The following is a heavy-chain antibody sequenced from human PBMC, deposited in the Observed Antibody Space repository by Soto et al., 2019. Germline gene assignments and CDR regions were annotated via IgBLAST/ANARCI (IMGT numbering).Heavy chain of an antibody. J-gene: IGHJ6*04. D-gene: IGHD2-15*01. Sequence: GGSLRLSCAASGFTSSSYEMNWVRQAPGKGLEWVSYISGSGSITHYADSVEGRFTISRDNARNSLYLQMNSLRGEDTAVYYCAGRDGHNRRKAPYYYYYYGVGVWGRGTTVTVSS. V-gene: IGHV3-48*03. CDR2: ISGSGSIT. CDR3: AGRDGHNRRKAPYYYYYYGVGV. CDR1: GFTSSSYE.